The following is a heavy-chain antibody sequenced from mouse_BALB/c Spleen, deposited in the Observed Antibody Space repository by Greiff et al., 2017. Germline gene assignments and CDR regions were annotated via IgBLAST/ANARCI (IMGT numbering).Heavy chain of an antibody. Sequence: EVKLVESGGGLVQPGGSLKLSCAASGFTFSSYTMSWVRQTPEKRLEWVAYISNGGGSTYYPDTVKGRFTISRDNAKNTLYLQMSSLKSEDTAMYYCARHLRLDYWGQGTSVTVSS. CDR1: GFTFSSYT. CDR3: ARHLRLDY. J-gene: IGHJ4*01. V-gene: IGHV5-12-2*01. CDR2: ISNGGGST. D-gene: IGHD2-12*01.